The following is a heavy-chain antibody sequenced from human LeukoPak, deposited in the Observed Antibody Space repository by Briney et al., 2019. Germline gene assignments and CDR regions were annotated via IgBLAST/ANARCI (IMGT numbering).Heavy chain of an antibody. D-gene: IGHD3-3*01. V-gene: IGHV1-18*01. CDR2: ISAYNGNT. J-gene: IGHJ4*02. CDR1: GYTFTTYG. Sequence: GASVKVSCKASGYTFTTYGISWVRQAPGQGLEWMGWISAYNGNTNYAQKFQDRVPMTTDTSTSTANMELRSLRSDDTAVYYCARAPYYDFWSGYHYYFDYWGQGTLVTVSS. CDR3: ARAPYYDFWSGYHYYFDY.